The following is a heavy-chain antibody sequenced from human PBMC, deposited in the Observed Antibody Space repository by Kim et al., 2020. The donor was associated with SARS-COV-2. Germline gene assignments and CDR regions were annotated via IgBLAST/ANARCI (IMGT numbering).Heavy chain of an antibody. Sequence: SLKSRVTISVDTSKNQFSLKLSAVTAADTAVYYCARSIAAAGNYYYGMDVWGQGTTVTVSS. CDR3: ARSIAAAGNYYYGMDV. D-gene: IGHD6-13*01. V-gene: IGHV4-39*01. J-gene: IGHJ6*02.